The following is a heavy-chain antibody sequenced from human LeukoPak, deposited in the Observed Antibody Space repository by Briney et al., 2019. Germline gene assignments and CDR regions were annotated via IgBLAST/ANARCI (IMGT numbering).Heavy chain of an antibody. D-gene: IGHD2-8*01. CDR1: GVIFSDYD. CDR3: ARDRVPCTA. CDR2: IYTSSSTI. V-gene: IGHV3-11*01. J-gene: IGHJ4*02. Sequence: PGGSLRLSCAASGVIFSDYDMTWIRQAPGKGLEWISYIYTSSSTIYYADSVKGRFTISRDNAKNSLFLQMKRMRAEDTAVYYGARDRVPCTAWGQATLVTLSS.